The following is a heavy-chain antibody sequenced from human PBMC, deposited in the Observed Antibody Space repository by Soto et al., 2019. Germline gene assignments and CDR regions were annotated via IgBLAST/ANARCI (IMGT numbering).Heavy chain of an antibody. CDR1: GFTFSSYG. Sequence: GGSLRLSCAASGFTFSSYGMHGVRQAPGKGLEWVAVISYDGSNKHYADSVKGRFTISRDNSKNTLYLQMNSLRAEDTAVYYCAKDDSQYCGGDCYPRYWGQGTLVTVSS. D-gene: IGHD2-21*02. CDR3: AKDDSQYCGGDCYPRY. V-gene: IGHV3-30*18. J-gene: IGHJ4*02. CDR2: ISYDGSNK.